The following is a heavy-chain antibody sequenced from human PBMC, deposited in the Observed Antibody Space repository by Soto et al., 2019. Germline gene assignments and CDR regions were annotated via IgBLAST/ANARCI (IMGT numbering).Heavy chain of an antibody. Sequence: QVQLVESGGGVVQPGRSLRLSCAASGFTFSSYAMHWVRQAPGKGLEWVAVISYDGSNKYYADSVKGRFTISRDNSYNTLYLQMNSLRAEDTAVYYCARDGWNWNYALDSWGQGTLVTVSS. J-gene: IGHJ4*02. CDR3: ARDGWNWNYALDS. V-gene: IGHV3-30-3*01. CDR1: GFTFSSYA. D-gene: IGHD1-7*01. CDR2: ISYDGSNK.